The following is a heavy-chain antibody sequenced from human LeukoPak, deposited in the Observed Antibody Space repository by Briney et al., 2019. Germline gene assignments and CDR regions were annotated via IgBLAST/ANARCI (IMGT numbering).Heavy chain of an antibody. D-gene: IGHD2-15*01. V-gene: IGHV5-51*01. CDR1: GYSFTSYW. CDR2: IYPGDSDT. J-gene: IGHJ4*02. Sequence: GASLKISCKGSGYSFTSYWIGWVRQMPGKGLEWMGIIYPGDSDTRYSPSFQGQVTISADRSISTAYLQWNSLKASDTAMYYCARPRGYCSSGSCYSIDYWGQGTLVTVSS. CDR3: ARPRGYCSSGSCYSIDY.